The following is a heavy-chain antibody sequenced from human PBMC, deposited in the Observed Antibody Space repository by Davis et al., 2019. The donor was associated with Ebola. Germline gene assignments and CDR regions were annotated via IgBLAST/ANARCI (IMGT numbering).Heavy chain of an antibody. CDR2: IYTGDSDT. CDR1: GNSFTSHW. D-gene: IGHD1-26*01. CDR3: ARRGSGSYLGNWFDP. V-gene: IGHV5-51*01. Sequence: GESLKISCQDSGNSFTSHWIGWVRQMPGKGLEWMGIIYTGDSDTRYSPSFRGQVTISGDKSINTAYLQWSSLKASDTAMYYCARRGSGSYLGNWFDPWGQGTLVTVSS. J-gene: IGHJ5*02.